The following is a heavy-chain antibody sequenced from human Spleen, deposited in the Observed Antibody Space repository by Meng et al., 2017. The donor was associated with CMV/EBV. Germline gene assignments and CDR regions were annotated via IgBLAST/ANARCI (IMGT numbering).Heavy chain of an antibody. CDR2: IREDGSSK. V-gene: IGHV3-7*04. CDR3: ARAGLGYCSVTCYYNDS. CDR1: GFTFSTSW. J-gene: IGHJ4*02. Sequence: GESLRLSCAASGFTFSTSWMSWVRQAPGKGLEWVANIREDGSSKYYADPVKGRFTISRDNAKNSLYLQMSSLRAEDAAMYFCARAGLGYCSVTCYYNDSWGQGTLVTVSS. D-gene: IGHD2-2*02.